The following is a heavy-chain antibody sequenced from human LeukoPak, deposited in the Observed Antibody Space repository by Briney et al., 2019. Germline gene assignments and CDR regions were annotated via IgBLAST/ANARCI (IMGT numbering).Heavy chain of an antibody. Sequence: PGGSLRLSCAASGFTVSSNYMSWVRQAPGRGLEWVSVIYSGGSTYYADSVKGRFTISRDNSKNTLYLQMNSLRAEDTAVYYCAREDSHNWFDPWGQGTLVTVSS. CDR2: IYSGGST. CDR3: AREDSHNWFDP. D-gene: IGHD2-15*01. J-gene: IGHJ5*02. CDR1: GFTVSSNY. V-gene: IGHV3-53*01.